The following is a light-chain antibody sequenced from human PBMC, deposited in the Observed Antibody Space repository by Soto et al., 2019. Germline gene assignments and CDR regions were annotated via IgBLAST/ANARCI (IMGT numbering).Light chain of an antibody. V-gene: IGKV3-15*01. CDR3: QQYHHWPPP. J-gene: IGKJ3*01. Sequence: EIVLTQSPATLSVSPGQRATLSCRASQSVSSDLAWYQQKPGRAPRLLIYGASTRAAGIPARFSGSGSGTEFTLTISSLQSEDFAVYYCQQYHHWPPPFGPGTKVDIK. CDR2: GAS. CDR1: QSVSSD.